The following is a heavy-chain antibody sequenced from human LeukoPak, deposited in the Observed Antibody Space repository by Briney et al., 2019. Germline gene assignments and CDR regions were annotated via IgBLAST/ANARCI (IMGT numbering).Heavy chain of an antibody. CDR3: ARDETTGVLHFDY. J-gene: IGHJ4*02. V-gene: IGHV3-33*01. Sequence: SCKASGYTFTSYGMHWVRQAPGKGLEWVAVMWYDGSNKYYAGSVKGRFTISRDNSENTLYLQMNSLRAEDTAVYYCARDETTGVLHFDYWGQGTLVTVSS. D-gene: IGHD4-11*01. CDR2: MWYDGSNK. CDR1: GYTFTSYG.